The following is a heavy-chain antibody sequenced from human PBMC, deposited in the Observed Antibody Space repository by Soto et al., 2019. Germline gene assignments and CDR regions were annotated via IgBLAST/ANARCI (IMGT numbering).Heavy chain of an antibody. CDR3: ANDRRDGYNQFDY. J-gene: IGHJ4*02. V-gene: IGHV4-39*01. D-gene: IGHD5-12*01. CDR1: GGSISSSSYY. CDR2: IYYSGST. Sequence: SETLSLTCTVSGGSISSSSYYWGWIRQPPGKGLEWIGSIYYSGSTYYNPSLKSRVTISVDTSKSQFSLKLSSVTAADTAVYYCANDRRDGYNQFDYWGQGTLVTVSS.